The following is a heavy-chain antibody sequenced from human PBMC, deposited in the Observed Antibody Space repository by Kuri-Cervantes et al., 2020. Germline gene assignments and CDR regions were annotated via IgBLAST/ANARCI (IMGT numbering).Heavy chain of an antibody. Sequence: ETLSLTCAASGFTFSSYGMHWVRQAPGKGLEWVSSISSSSSYIYYADSVKGRFTISRDNAKNSLYLQMNSLRAKDTVVYYCASMVRGTLLSYFDYWGQGTLVTVSS. CDR3: ASMVRGTLLSYFDY. CDR1: GFTFSSYG. V-gene: IGHV3-21*01. J-gene: IGHJ4*02. D-gene: IGHD3-10*01. CDR2: ISSSSSYI.